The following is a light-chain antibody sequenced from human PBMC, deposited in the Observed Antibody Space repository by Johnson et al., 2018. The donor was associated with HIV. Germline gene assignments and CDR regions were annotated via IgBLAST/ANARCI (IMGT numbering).Light chain of an antibody. CDR1: SSNIGNNY. CDR2: ENN. Sequence: QSVLTQPPSVSAAPGQKVTISCSGSSSNIGNNYVSWYQQLPGTAPKLLIYENNKRPSGIPDRFSGSKSGTSATLGITGLQTGDEADYYCGTWDSSLSAPYVSELGTKVPAL. J-gene: IGLJ1*01. CDR3: GTWDSSLSAPYV. V-gene: IGLV1-51*02.